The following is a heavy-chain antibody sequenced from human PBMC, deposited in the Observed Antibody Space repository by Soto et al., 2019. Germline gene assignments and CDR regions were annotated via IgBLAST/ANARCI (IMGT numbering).Heavy chain of an antibody. D-gene: IGHD4-17*01. CDR1: GGSVTNSSYY. Sequence: SETLSLTCTVSGGSVTNSSYYWGWIRQSPGKGLEWIGSVYYRGRSYSKSSVKSRVTIPVDTSKNRFSLSLNSVTASDTAVYFCVSQRTTVPTQAYFDYWGPGALVTVSS. CDR2: VYYRGRS. CDR3: VSQRTTVPTQAYFDY. V-gene: IGHV4-39*01. J-gene: IGHJ4*02.